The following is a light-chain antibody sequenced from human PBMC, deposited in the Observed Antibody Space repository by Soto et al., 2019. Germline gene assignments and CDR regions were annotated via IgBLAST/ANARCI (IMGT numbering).Light chain of an antibody. CDR2: AAS. V-gene: IGKV3-20*01. Sequence: EIVLTQSPGTLSLSPGERATLSCRASQSVSGTYLAWYQQKPGQAPRLLIYAASSRATGIPDRFSGSGSGTDFTLTISSLEPEDFAVYYCQQYGNILYTFGQGTKMEIK. J-gene: IGKJ2*01. CDR3: QQYGNILYT. CDR1: QSVSGTY.